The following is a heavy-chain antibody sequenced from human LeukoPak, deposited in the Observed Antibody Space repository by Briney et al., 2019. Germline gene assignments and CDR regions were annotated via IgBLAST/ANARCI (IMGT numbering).Heavy chain of an antibody. V-gene: IGHV3-74*01. D-gene: IGHD4-17*01. CDR3: VRDGRGDYPKFDY. Sequence: GGSLRLSCAASGFTFSIYWMQSVRQAPGRGLVWVTRIKSDGSGTNYADSVKGRFTISRDNAKNTLYLQMNSLRAEDTSVYYAVRDGRGDYPKFDYWGQGTLVTVSS. J-gene: IGHJ4*02. CDR2: IKSDGSGT. CDR1: GFTFSIYW.